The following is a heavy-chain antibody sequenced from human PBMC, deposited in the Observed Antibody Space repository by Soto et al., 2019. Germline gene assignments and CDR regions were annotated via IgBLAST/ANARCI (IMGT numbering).Heavy chain of an antibody. CDR2: INPNSGST. J-gene: IGHJ5*02. CDR3: ARVPILYYYDSSGRNDNWFDP. Sequence: GASVKVSCKASGYTFTGYYMHWVRQAPGQGLEWMGWINPNSGSTNYAQKFQGRVTMTRDTSISTAYMELSRLRSDDTAVYYCARVPILYYYDSSGRNDNWFDPWGQGTLVTVSS. D-gene: IGHD3-22*01. V-gene: IGHV1-2*02. CDR1: GYTFTGYY.